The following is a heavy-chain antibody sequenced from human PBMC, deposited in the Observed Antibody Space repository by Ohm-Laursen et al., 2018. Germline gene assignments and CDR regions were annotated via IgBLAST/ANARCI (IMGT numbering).Heavy chain of an antibody. V-gene: IGHV3-21*01. CDR3: ARGPDYYDFWSGYSWYFDL. D-gene: IGHD3-3*01. CDR1: GFTFSSYS. Sequence: SLTLSCAASGFTFSSYSMNWVRQAPGKGLEWVSSISGSTTYIYYADSVKGRFTISRDNAKNSLYLQMNSLRAEDTAVYYCARGPDYYDFWSGYSWYFDLWGRGTLVTVSS. CDR2: ISGSTTYI. J-gene: IGHJ2*01.